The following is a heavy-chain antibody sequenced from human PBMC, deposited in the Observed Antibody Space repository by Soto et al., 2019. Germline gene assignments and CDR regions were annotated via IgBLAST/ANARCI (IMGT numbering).Heavy chain of an antibody. J-gene: IGHJ5*02. CDR3: AHVPVVVVAGYNWFDP. D-gene: IGHD2-15*01. V-gene: IGHV2-5*01. Sequence: SGPTLVNPTQTLTLTCTFSGFSLSTSGVGVGWIRQPPGKALEWLALIYWNDDKRYSPSLKSSLTITKDTSKNQVVLTMTNMDPVDTATYYCAHVPVVVVAGYNWFDPWGQGTLVTVSS. CDR1: GFSLSTSGVG. CDR2: IYWNDDK.